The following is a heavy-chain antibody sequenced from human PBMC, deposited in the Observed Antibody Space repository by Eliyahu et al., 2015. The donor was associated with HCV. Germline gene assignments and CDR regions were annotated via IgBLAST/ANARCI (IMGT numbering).Heavy chain of an antibody. CDR3: ARVPVTPNPPH. V-gene: IGHV4-39*07. CDR2: IYYSGST. CDR1: GDSIIPSSYF. Sequence: QLQLQESGPGLVKPSETLSVTCTVSGDSIIPSSYFWGWIRQPPGMGLEYIGNIYYSGSTHYNPSLKSRVTMSVDTSKNVFSLKLSSVTAADTAVYYCARVPVTPNPPHWGQGTLVTVSS. J-gene: IGHJ4*02. D-gene: IGHD2-21*02.